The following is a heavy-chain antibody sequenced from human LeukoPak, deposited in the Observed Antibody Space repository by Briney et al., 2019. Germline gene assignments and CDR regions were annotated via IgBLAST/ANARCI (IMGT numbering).Heavy chain of an antibody. V-gene: IGHV3-33*01. CDR1: GFTFSSYG. D-gene: IGHD6-19*01. J-gene: IGHJ3*02. Sequence: TGRSLRPSCAASGFTFSSYGMHWVRQAPGKGLEWVAVIWYDGSNKYYADPVKGRFTISRDNSKNTLYLQMNSLRAEDTAVYYCARDKGYSSGKDIWGQGTMVTVSS. CDR2: IWYDGSNK. CDR3: ARDKGYSSGKDI.